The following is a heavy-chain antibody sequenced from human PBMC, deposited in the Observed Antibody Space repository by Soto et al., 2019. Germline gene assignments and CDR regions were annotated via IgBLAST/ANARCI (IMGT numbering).Heavy chain of an antibody. D-gene: IGHD3-3*02. Sequence: QVQFLQSGAEMKKPGASVKISCKTSESTFSRYSIHWVRQVPGQRPEWMGWIHAASGVTQYSQKFQGRVSMTRDTSAGEASRNLTSLRFKDTAVYFCASGWRDPSFSGYDQWGQGTQVTVSS. CDR2: IHAASGVT. J-gene: IGHJ4*02. CDR1: ESTFSRYS. CDR3: ASGWRDPSFSGYDQ. V-gene: IGHV1-3*01.